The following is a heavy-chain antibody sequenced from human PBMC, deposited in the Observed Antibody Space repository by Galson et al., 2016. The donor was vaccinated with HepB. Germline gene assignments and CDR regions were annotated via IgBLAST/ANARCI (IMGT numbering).Heavy chain of an antibody. Sequence: PALVKPTQTLTLTCTFSGFSLTTDGMCVSWIRQPPGKPLEWLALIDWDDDQYYRPPLQTRLTIPKATSKNQVVLTMTTLDPVDAAAYYCARSTLTTVTSYPFDIWGQGTVVTVSS. CDR2: IDWDDDQ. V-gene: IGHV2-70*01. D-gene: IGHD4-17*01. J-gene: IGHJ3*02. CDR3: ARSTLTTVTSYPFDI. CDR1: GFSLTTDGMC.